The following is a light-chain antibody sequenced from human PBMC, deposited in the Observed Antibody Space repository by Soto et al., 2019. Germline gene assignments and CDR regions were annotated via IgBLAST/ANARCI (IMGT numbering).Light chain of an antibody. V-gene: IGKV1-5*01. J-gene: IGKJ5*01. Sequence: DIQLTQSPSTLSAAVGDSVTITCRASQNIRNLLAWYQQKPGKAPKPLIYDASTLKTGVPSRFSGSGSGSEFNFTITGLQPDDFATYFCQQHNTYATFGQGTRLEIK. CDR2: DAS. CDR3: QQHNTYAT. CDR1: QNIRNL.